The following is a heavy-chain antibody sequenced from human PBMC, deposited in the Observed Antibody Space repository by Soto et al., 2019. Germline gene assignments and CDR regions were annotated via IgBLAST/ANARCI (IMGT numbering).Heavy chain of an antibody. D-gene: IGHD1-26*01. CDR3: ARGVVGGTTD. Sequence: GGSLRLSCAASGFTFRSYSMNWVRQSPGKGLEWVSYISSSSSTTYYADSVKGRSTISRDNAKNSLYLQMNSLRDEDTALYYCARGVVGGTTDWGQGTLVTVSS. CDR1: GFTFRSYS. CDR2: ISSSSSTT. J-gene: IGHJ4*02. V-gene: IGHV3-48*02.